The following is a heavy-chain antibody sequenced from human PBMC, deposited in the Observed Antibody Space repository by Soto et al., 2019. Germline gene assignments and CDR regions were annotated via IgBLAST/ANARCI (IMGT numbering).Heavy chain of an antibody. D-gene: IGHD2-15*01. J-gene: IGHJ3*02. CDR3: ARDCSGGSCYFRAFDI. V-gene: IGHV1-3*01. CDR2: INAGNGNT. CDR1: RYPFTSYG. Sequence: ASVKVSCKSSRYPFTSYGIHWVRQAPGQRLEWMGWINAGNGNTKYSQKFQGRVTITRDTSASTAYMELSSLRSEDTAVYYCARDCSGGSCYFRAFDIWGQGTMVTVSS.